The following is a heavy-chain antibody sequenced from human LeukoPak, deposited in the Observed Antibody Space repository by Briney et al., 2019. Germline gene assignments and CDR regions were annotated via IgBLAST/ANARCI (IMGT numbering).Heavy chain of an antibody. CDR3: ARDESGYGGFDF. D-gene: IGHD5-12*01. Sequence: SETLSLTCAVYGGSFSGYYWSWIRQPPGKGLEWIGEINHSGSTYYNPSLKSRVTISVDTSKNQFSLKLSSVTAADTAVYYCARDESGYGGFDFWGQGTLVTVSS. CDR1: GGSFSGYY. J-gene: IGHJ4*02. V-gene: IGHV4-34*09. CDR2: INHSGST.